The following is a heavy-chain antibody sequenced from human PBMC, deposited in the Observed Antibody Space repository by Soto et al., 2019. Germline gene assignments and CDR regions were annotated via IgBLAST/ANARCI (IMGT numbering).Heavy chain of an antibody. D-gene: IGHD2-15*01. J-gene: IGHJ5*01. CDR2: LYWDDDK. V-gene: IGHV2-5*02. CDR1: GFSLTATGVG. CDR3: ALPSLGVAGPPPSNNCLDR. Sequence: SGPTLVNPTQTLTVTCTFSGFSLTATGVGVGWIRQPPGKALEWLALLYWDDDKRYTPSLRNRLTIAKDTSKNQVVLIMANVYPSNTGTHSSALPSLGVAGPPPSNNCLDRWDRETLVAV.